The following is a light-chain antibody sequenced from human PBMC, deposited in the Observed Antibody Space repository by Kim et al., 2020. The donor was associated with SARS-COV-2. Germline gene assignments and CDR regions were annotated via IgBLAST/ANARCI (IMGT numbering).Light chain of an antibody. Sequence: EIVLTQSPGTLSLSPGERATLSCRASQSVSRDYLAWYQQKPGQDPRLLIYGASSRATDIPDRFSGSGSGTDFTLIISSLEPEDFAIYYCHQYGGSPRTFGQGTKVDIK. CDR2: GAS. V-gene: IGKV3-20*01. J-gene: IGKJ1*01. CDR3: HQYGGSPRT. CDR1: QSVSRDY.